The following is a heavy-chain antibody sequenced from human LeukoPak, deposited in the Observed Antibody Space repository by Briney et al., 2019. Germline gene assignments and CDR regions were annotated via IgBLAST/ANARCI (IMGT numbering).Heavy chain of an antibody. V-gene: IGHV4-59*01. Sequence: PSETLSLTCTVSGGSISSYYWTWIRQPPGKGLEWIAYIYYSGSTNYNPSLKSRVTISVDKSKNQFSLTLRSVTAADTAVYYCARGEVALNWFDPWGQGTLVTVSS. CDR3: ARGEVALNWFDP. J-gene: IGHJ5*02. D-gene: IGHD2-15*01. CDR1: GGSISSYY. CDR2: IYYSGST.